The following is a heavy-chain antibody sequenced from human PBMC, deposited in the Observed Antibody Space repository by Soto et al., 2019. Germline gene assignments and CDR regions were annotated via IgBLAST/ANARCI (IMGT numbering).Heavy chain of an antibody. CDR2: IIPIFGTA. J-gene: IGHJ3*02. V-gene: IGHV1-69*01. CDR3: ARASGYYYDSSARGAFDI. Sequence: LVKVSCKASGGTFSSYAISWVRQAPGQGLEWMGGIIPIFGTANYAQKFQGRVTITADESTSTAYMELSSLRSEDTAVYYCARASGYYYDSSARGAFDIWGQGTMVTVSS. CDR1: GGTFSSYA. D-gene: IGHD3-22*01.